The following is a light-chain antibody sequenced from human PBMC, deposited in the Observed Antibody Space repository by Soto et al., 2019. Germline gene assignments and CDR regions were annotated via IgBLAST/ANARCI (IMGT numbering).Light chain of an antibody. Sequence: QSALTQPPSASGSPGQSVTISCTGTSGDIGGYDYVSWYQQHPGKVPKLMIYEVTKRPLGVPDRFSGSKSGNTASLTVSGLQAEDEADYYCSSYAGSNNPYVFGTGTQLTVL. CDR1: SGDIGGYDY. V-gene: IGLV2-8*01. J-gene: IGLJ1*01. CDR2: EVT. CDR3: SSYAGSNNPYV.